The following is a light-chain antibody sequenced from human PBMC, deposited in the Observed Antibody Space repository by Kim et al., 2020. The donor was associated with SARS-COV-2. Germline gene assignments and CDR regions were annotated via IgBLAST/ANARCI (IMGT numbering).Light chain of an antibody. CDR3: QQYYSSPYT. CDR1: QSISGW. CDR2: DAS. V-gene: IGKV1-5*01. Sequence: SASVGDRVTITCRASQSISGWLAWYQQKPGKAPKLLIHDASILESGVPSTFSGSESGTEFNLTITSVQPDDVATYYCQQYYSSPYTFGHGTKLEI. J-gene: IGKJ2*01.